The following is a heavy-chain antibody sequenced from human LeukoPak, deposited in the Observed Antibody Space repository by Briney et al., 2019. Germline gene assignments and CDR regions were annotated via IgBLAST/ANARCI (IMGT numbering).Heavy chain of an antibody. V-gene: IGHV3-74*01. CDR1: GFSFSNYW. D-gene: IGHD1-1*01. Sequence: GGSLRLSCVASGFSFSNYWMYWGRQAPGKGLVWVSRINSDGSYTDYADSAKGRFTISRDNAKDKLYLQMNSLRADDTAVYYCARADNWQSGGAWGQGTLVTVSS. CDR2: INSDGSYT. J-gene: IGHJ5*02. CDR3: ARADNWQSGGA.